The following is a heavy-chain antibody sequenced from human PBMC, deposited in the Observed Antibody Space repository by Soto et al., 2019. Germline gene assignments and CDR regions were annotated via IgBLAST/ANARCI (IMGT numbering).Heavy chain of an antibody. Sequence: QVQLVESGGGVVQPGRSLRLSCAASGFTFSSYGMHWVRQAPGKGLEWVAVIWYDGSNKYYADSVKGRFTISRDNSKNTLYLQMNGLRAEDTAVYYCARGTATVTLASGFDPWGQGTLVTVSS. CDR2: IWYDGSNK. CDR3: ARGTATVTLASGFDP. V-gene: IGHV3-33*01. CDR1: GFTFSSYG. D-gene: IGHD4-17*01. J-gene: IGHJ5*02.